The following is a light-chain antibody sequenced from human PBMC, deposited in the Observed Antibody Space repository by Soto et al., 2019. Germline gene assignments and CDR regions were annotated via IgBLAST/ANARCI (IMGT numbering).Light chain of an antibody. V-gene: IGKV3-20*01. J-gene: IGKJ1*01. Sequence: EIVLTQSPDTLSLSPGERATLSCRASQSVGNNFLAWYQQKPGQAPTLLIYDASSRASGLPDRFSGSGSETDFTLTVSTLELEDFAVYFCHQYGTSPQTFGQGTKVEI. CDR2: DAS. CDR3: HQYGTSPQT. CDR1: QSVGNNF.